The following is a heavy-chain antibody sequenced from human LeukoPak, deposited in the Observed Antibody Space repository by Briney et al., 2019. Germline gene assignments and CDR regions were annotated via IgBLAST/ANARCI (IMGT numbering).Heavy chain of an antibody. Sequence: ASVKVSCKASGYTFTSYSISWVRQAPGQGLEWMGWISAYNGNTNYAQKLQGRVTMTTDTSTSTAYMELRSLRSDDTAVYYCARVYPSPDDILTGYYNGAFDIWGQGTMVTVSS. CDR2: ISAYNGNT. CDR3: ARVYPSPDDILTGYYNGAFDI. CDR1: GYTFTSYS. J-gene: IGHJ3*02. V-gene: IGHV1-18*01. D-gene: IGHD3-9*01.